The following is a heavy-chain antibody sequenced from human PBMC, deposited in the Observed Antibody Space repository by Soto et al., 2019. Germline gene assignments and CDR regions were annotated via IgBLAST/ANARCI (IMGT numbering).Heavy chain of an antibody. CDR3: XRXPYTSGWTTLYNWFDP. CDR2: IXSNSSYI. D-gene: IGHD6-19*01. V-gene: IGHV3-21*02. J-gene: IGHJ5*02. Sequence: EVQLVESGGGLVKPGGSLRLSCAASGFTFSSHSMNWVRQAXXXXXXXXXXIXSNSSYIYYADSVKGRFXXSRDNAKNSLXLQXXNLRAEXXXXXXXXRXPYTSGWTTLYNWFDPWGQGTLVTVSS. CDR1: GFTFSSHS.